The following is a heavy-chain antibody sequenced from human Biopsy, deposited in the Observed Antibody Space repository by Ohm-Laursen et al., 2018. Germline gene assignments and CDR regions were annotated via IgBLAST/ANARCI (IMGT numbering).Heavy chain of an antibody. CDR1: GFAFSDYS. CDR2: IYTGGST. Sequence: SLRLSCAASGFAFSDYSMSWVRQAPGKGLEWVSVIYTGGSTFYADSVKGRFTISRDKSKNTLYLQMNNLTAEDTAVYYCAREGRDYWGQGTLVTISS. CDR3: AREGRDY. J-gene: IGHJ4*02. V-gene: IGHV3-53*01.